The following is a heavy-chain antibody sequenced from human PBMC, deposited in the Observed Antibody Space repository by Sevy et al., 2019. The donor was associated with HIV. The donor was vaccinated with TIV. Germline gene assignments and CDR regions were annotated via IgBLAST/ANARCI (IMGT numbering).Heavy chain of an antibody. V-gene: IGHV1-18*01. D-gene: IGHD3-3*01. CDR1: GYTFTSYG. Sequence: ASVKVSCKASGYTFTSYGIAWVRQAPGQGLEWMGWIRAYNGNTNYAREFQGRLTMTTDTSTTTVYMDLRSLRSDDTAVYYCAFTKGVFGVVMTSFFFDFWGQGTPVTVSS. J-gene: IGHJ4*02. CDR2: IRAYNGNT. CDR3: AFTKGVFGVVMTSFFFDF.